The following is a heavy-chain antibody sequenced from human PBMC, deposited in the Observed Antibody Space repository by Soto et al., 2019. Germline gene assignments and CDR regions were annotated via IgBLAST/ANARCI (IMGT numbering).Heavy chain of an antibody. J-gene: IGHJ4*02. V-gene: IGHV1-3*01. CDR3: ARDTGYTFGSLNY. CDR1: GYTFTDYA. CDR2: MNAGVGNT. D-gene: IGHD5-18*01. Sequence: HVELVQSGADVKKPGASVTISCKASGYTFTDYALHWVRQAPGQRLEWMGWMNAGVGNTLYSQKFQGWITITRDKSAITAYMELNSLKSEDKAIYYCARDTGYTFGSLNYWGPGTLVTDSS.